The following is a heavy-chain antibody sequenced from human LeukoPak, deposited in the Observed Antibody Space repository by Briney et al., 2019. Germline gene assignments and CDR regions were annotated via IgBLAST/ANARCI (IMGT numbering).Heavy chain of an antibody. D-gene: IGHD3-9*01. V-gene: IGHV4-34*01. CDR2: INHSGST. CDR1: GGSFSGYY. J-gene: IGHJ3*02. CDR3: ARHDALRYFDWLLRSHAFDI. Sequence: PSETLSLTCAVYGGSFSGYYWSWIRQPPGKGLEWIGEINHSGSTNYNPSLKSRVTISVDTSKNQFSLKLSSVTAADTGVYYCARHDALRYFDWLLRSHAFDIWGQGTMVSVSS.